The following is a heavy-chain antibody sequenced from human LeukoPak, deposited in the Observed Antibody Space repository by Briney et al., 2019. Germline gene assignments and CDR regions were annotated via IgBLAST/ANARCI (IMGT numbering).Heavy chain of an antibody. CDR2: INPSGSST. J-gene: IGHJ5*02. Sequence: ASVKVSCKASGYTFTGYYMHWVRQAPGQGLEWMGLINPSGSSTTYAQKSQGRVTMTRDVFTSTDYMELTSLTSDDTAVYYCARDNSVGETAWWFDPWGQGTLVTVSS. V-gene: IGHV1-46*01. D-gene: IGHD1-26*01. CDR3: ARDNSVGETAWWFDP. CDR1: GYTFTGYY.